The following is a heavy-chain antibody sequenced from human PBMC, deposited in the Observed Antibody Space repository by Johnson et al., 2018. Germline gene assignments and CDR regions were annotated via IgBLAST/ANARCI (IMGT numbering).Heavy chain of an antibody. J-gene: IGHJ6*03. CDR2: ISWNSGGI. CDR1: GFTFDDYA. CDR3: AKGINSRGWRKPKERYYYYRDV. Sequence: VQLVESGGGLVPPGRSLRLSCAASGFTFDDYAMHWVRQAPGKGLEWVSGISWNSGGIVYADSVKGRFTISRDNAKNSLYLQMNSLRPEDTALYYCAKGINSRGWRKPKERYYYYRDVWGKGTTVTVSS. D-gene: IGHD6-19*01. V-gene: IGHV3-9*01.